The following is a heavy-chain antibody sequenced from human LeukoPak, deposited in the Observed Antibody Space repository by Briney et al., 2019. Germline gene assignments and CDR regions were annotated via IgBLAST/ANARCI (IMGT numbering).Heavy chain of an antibody. CDR1: GFTFSSYA. CDR3: ARDSGQGWYADY. D-gene: IGHD6-13*01. Sequence: PGRSLRLSCEASGFTFSSYAMHWVRQAPGKGLEWVAVISYDGSNKYYADYVKGRFTITRDNSKNTLYLQMNSLRAEDTAVYYCARDSGQGWYADYWGQGPLVTVSS. V-gene: IGHV3-30-3*01. CDR2: ISYDGSNK. J-gene: IGHJ4*02.